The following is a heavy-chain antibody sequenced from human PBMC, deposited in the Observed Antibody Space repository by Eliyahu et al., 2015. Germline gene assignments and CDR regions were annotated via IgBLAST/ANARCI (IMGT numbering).Heavy chain of an antibody. CDR1: GYTFTTYA. Sequence: QVQLVQSGAEVKKPGASVKVSCKASGYTFTTYAIHWVRQAPGQRPEWMGWINAGNGDTRFSQKFQDRLTITKDTSATTVYMELSSLRSEDTAVYFCARDGVTMAQGVVPHYDYWGQGALVTVSS. D-gene: IGHD3-10*01. CDR3: ARDGVTMAQGVVPHYDY. CDR2: INAGNGDT. V-gene: IGHV1-3*01. J-gene: IGHJ4*02.